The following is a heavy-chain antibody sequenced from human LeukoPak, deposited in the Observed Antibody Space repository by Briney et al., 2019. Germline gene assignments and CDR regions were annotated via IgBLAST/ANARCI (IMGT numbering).Heavy chain of an antibody. D-gene: IGHD4-23*01. CDR2: IWYDGSNK. J-gene: IGHJ4*02. CDR1: GFTFSSYG. V-gene: IGHV3-30*19. CDR3: ARGSKWELAPVDY. Sequence: GGSLRLSCAASGFTFSSYGMHWVRQAPGKGLEWVAVIWYDGSNKYYADSVKGRFTISRDNSKNTLYMQMNSLRAEDTAVYYCARGSKWELAPVDYWGQGSLVTVSS.